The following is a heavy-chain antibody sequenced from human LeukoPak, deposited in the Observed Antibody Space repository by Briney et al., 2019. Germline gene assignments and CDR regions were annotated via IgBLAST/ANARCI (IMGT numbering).Heavy chain of an antibody. Sequence: SVKVSCKAFGGTFSSYAITWVRQAPGQGREWMGRIIPIFDTANYAQNFQGRVTITTDESTSTAYMELSSLRSEDTAVYYCARGDGYGYNWFDSWGQGTLVTVSS. CDR1: GGTFSSYA. J-gene: IGHJ5*01. D-gene: IGHD5-24*01. V-gene: IGHV1-69*05. CDR3: ARGDGYGYNWFDS. CDR2: IIPIFDTA.